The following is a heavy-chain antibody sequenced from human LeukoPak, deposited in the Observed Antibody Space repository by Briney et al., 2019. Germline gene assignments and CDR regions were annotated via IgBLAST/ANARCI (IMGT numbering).Heavy chain of an antibody. CDR3: VKGHSGGWYYYFDY. Sequence: GGSLRLSCSASGFTFSSYAMHWVRQAPGKGLEFVTAVTNNGGSTYYADSVKGRFTISRDNSKNTLYLQMSSLSAEDTAVYYCVKGHSGGWYYYFDYWGQGTLVTVSS. CDR1: GFTFSSYA. V-gene: IGHV3-64D*06. J-gene: IGHJ4*02. D-gene: IGHD6-19*01. CDR2: VTNNGGST.